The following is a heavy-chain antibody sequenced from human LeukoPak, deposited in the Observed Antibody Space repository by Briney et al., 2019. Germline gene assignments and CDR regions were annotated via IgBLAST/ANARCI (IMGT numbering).Heavy chain of an antibody. J-gene: IGHJ4*02. CDR2: INPKSGDT. CDR1: GYTFTDYY. V-gene: IGHV1-2*02. CDR3: ARDYYGSGSFSGH. D-gene: IGHD3-10*01. Sequence: ASVKVSCKASGYTFTDYYMHWVRQAPGQGLEWMGWINPKSGDTNYAQKFQGRVTMTRDTSISTAYMELSRLTSDDTAVYHCARDYYGSGSFSGHWGQGTLVTVSS.